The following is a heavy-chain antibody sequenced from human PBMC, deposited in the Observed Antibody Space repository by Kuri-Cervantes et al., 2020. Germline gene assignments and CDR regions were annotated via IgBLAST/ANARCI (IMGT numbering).Heavy chain of an antibody. CDR1: GFTFDDYT. V-gene: IGHV3-43*01. CDR2: ISWDGGST. Sequence: GESLKISCAASGFTFDDYTMHWVRQAPGKGLEWVSLISWDGGSTYYADSVKGRFTISRDNAKNTLYLQMNSLRAEDTAVYYCAKDHLYGSDLYWGQGTLVTVSS. CDR3: AKDHLYGSDLY. D-gene: IGHD3-10*01. J-gene: IGHJ4*02.